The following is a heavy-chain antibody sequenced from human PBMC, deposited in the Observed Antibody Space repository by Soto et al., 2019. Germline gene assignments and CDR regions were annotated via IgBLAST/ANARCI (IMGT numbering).Heavy chain of an antibody. CDR3: ARFSRAYGDYAFDY. CDR2: INHSGST. V-gene: IGHV4-34*01. J-gene: IGHJ4*02. CDR1: GGSFSGYY. Sequence: SETLSLTCAVYGGSFSGYYWSWIRQPPGKGLEWIGEINHSGSTNYNPSLKSRVTISVDTSKNQFSLKLGSVTAADTAVYYCARFSRAYGDYAFDYWGQGTLVTVSS. D-gene: IGHD4-17*01.